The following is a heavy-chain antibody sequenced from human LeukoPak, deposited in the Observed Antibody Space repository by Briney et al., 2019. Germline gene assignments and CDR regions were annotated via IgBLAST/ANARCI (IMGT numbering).Heavy chain of an antibody. CDR1: GGSISSSSYY. J-gene: IGHJ4*01. D-gene: IGHD2-21*02. CDR3: ARRIVVVTAEFDY. CDR2: IYYSGST. Sequence: SETLSLTCTVSGGSISSSSYYWCCIRQPPGKGLGWIGSIYYSGSTHYNPSLKSRVTISVDKSKNQFSLKLSSVTAADTAVYYCARRIVVVTAEFDYWGQGTLVTVSS. V-gene: IGHV4-39*01.